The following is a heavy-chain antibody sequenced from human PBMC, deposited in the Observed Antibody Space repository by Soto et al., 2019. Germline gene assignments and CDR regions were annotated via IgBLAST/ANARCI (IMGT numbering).Heavy chain of an antibody. V-gene: IGHV4-59*01. CDR3: ARARITMVREVIKYNMDV. J-gene: IGHJ6*02. Sequence: PSETLSLTCTVSGGSISNYYWSWIRQSPGKGLEWIGYIYDTGNTNSNPSPQSRATISMDTSKNQLPLKLSSVTAADTAVYYCARARITMVREVIKYNMDVWGQGTTVTVSS. D-gene: IGHD3-10*01. CDR1: GGSISNYY. CDR2: IYDTGNT.